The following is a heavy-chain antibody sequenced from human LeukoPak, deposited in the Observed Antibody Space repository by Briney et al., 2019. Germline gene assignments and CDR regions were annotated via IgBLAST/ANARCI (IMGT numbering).Heavy chain of an antibody. CDR3: AAGGNSDY. CDR1: GITFSSYW. J-gene: IGHJ4*02. CDR2: IKEDGSEK. Sequence: PGGSLRLSXAASGITFSSYWMSWVRQAPGKGLEWVANIKEDGSEKYYVDSVKGRFTISRDNAKNSLYLQMNSLRAEDTAVYYCAAGGNSDYWGQGTLVTVSS. V-gene: IGHV3-7*01. D-gene: IGHD4-23*01.